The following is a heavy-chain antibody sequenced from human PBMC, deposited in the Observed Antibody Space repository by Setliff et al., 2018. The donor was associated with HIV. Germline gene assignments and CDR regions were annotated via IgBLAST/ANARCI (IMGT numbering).Heavy chain of an antibody. CDR2: INTGDGNT. Sequence: ASVKVSCKASGYSFTSYGISWVRQAPGQGLEWMGWINTGDGNTKYSQKFQDRVTITRDTSADTVYMELSSLRSEDTAVYYCARDRSNYVGLDAFDIWGQGTMVTVSS. J-gene: IGHJ3*02. D-gene: IGHD4-4*01. CDR3: ARDRSNYVGLDAFDI. V-gene: IGHV1-3*04. CDR1: GYSFTSYG.